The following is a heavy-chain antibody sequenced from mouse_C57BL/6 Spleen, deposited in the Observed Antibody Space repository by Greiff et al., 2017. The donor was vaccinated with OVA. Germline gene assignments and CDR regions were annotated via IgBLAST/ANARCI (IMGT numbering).Heavy chain of an antibody. D-gene: IGHD1-1*01. V-gene: IGHV1-81*01. J-gene: IGHJ4*01. CDR2: IYPRSGNT. CDR3: ARGGYYGSSYYAMDY. Sequence: VQLVESGAELARPGASVKLSCKASGYTFTSYGISWVKQRTGQGLEWIGEIYPRSGNTYYNEKFKGKATLTADKSSSTAYMELRSLTSEDSAVYFCARGGYYGSSYYAMDYWGQGTSVTVSS. CDR1: GYTFTSYG.